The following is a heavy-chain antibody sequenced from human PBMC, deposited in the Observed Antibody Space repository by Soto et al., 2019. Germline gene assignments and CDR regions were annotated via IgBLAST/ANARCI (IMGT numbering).Heavy chain of an antibody. V-gene: IGHV3-48*03. J-gene: IGHJ4*02. CDR2: ISSSRKSI. CDR3: ARDPEKYSGSDLGLDY. Sequence: PGGSLTLSCAASGFTFTNYEMNWVRQAPGRGLEWISYISSSRKSISYADSVKGRFTISRDNAKNSLYLQMNSLRAEDTAVYYCARDPEKYSGSDLGLDYWGQGTMVTVSS. D-gene: IGHD5-12*01. CDR1: GFTFTNYE.